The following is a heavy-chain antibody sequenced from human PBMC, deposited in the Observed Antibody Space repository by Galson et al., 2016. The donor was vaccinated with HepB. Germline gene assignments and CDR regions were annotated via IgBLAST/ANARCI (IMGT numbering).Heavy chain of an antibody. CDR3: ARYRFFFGSGSYSLRRGYYHGMDV. V-gene: IGHV3-53*05. Sequence: SLRLSCAVSGFTVSTYYMSWVRQAPGKGLEWVSVIYTDGETHFADSVKGRFSISRDISRNTLYLQMNRLRVEDTALYYCARYRFFFGSGSYSLRRGYYHGMDVWGQGTTVTVSS. CDR1: GFTVSTYY. J-gene: IGHJ6*02. CDR2: IYTDGET. D-gene: IGHD3-10*01.